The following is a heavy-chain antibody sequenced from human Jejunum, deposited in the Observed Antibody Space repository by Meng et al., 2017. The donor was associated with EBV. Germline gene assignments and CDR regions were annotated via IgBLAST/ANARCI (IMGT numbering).Heavy chain of an antibody. CDR2: MYYSGSS. CDR3: AGDRRAYCGSDCNPLDY. Sequence: QVPLHESAPGLVTPSNPLYLNCICSGYFVRSRSYSWNWIRQAPGKGLEWIGYMYYSGSSNYNPYLKSRVTISIDMSKNQFSLKLTSVTAADTAVYYCAGDRRAYCGSDCNPLDYWGQGTLVTVSS. V-gene: IGHV4-61*01. CDR1: GYFVRSRSYS. J-gene: IGHJ4*02. D-gene: IGHD2-21*02.